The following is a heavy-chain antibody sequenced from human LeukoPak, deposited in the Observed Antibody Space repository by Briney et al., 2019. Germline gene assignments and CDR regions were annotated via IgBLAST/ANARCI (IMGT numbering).Heavy chain of an antibody. J-gene: IGHJ4*02. CDR3: ARQTGSGLFILP. CDR1: GGSISSSSYY. Sequence: PSETLSLTCTVSGGSISSSSYYWGWIRQPPGKGLEWIGSISYSGSTYYNPSLKSQVSISIDTSKNRFSLKLTSVTAADTAVYYCARQTGSGLFILPGGQGTLVTVSS. CDR2: ISYSGST. D-gene: IGHD3/OR15-3a*01. V-gene: IGHV4-39*01.